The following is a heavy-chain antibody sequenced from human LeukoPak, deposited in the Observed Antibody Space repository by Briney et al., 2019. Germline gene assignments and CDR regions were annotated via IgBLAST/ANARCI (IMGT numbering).Heavy chain of an antibody. D-gene: IGHD1-26*01. Sequence: ASVKVSCRASGYTFTSYGISWVRQAPGQGLEWMGWISAYNGNTNYAQKLQGRVTMTTDTSTSTAYMELRSLRSDDTAVYYCAIGKYSGGYSDYWGQGTLVTVSS. V-gene: IGHV1-18*01. CDR1: GYTFTSYG. CDR2: ISAYNGNT. CDR3: AIGKYSGGYSDY. J-gene: IGHJ4*02.